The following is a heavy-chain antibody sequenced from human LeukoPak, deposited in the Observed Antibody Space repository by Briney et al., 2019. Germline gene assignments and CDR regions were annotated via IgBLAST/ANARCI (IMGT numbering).Heavy chain of an antibody. J-gene: IGHJ4*02. V-gene: IGHV4-34*01. CDR2: INHSGST. CDR1: GGSFSGYY. CDR3: ARGRRVATPVFGTKYYFDY. D-gene: IGHD5-12*01. Sequence: SETLSLTCAVYGGSFSGYYWSWIRQPPGKGLEWIGEINHSGSTNYNPSLKSRVTISVDTSKNQFSLKLSSVTAADTAVYYCARGRRVATPVFGTKYYFDYWGQGTLVTVSS.